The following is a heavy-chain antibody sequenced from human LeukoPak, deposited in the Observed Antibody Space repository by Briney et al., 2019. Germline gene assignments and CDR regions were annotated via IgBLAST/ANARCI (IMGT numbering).Heavy chain of an antibody. CDR2: IYSGGST. V-gene: IGHV3-53*01. D-gene: IGHD3/OR15-3a*01. J-gene: IGHJ6*02. CDR1: GFTVSSNY. CDR3: ARDPRVLDDYYYYSGMDV. Sequence: GGSLRLSCAASGFTVSSNYMSWVRQAPGKGLEWVSVIYSGGSTYYADSMKGRFTISRGNRKNTLYLQMNNLRTEDTAVYYCARDPRVLDDYYYYSGMDVWGQGTTVTVAS.